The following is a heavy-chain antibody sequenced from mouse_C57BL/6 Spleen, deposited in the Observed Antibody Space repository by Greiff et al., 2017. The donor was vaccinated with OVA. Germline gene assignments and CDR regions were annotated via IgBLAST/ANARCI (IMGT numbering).Heavy chain of an antibody. Sequence: QVQLKQSGAELVKPGASVKLSCKASGYTFTEYTIHWVKQRSGQGLEWIGWFYPGSGSIKYNEKFKDKATLTGDKSSSTVYMELSRLTSEDSAVYFCARHEDYYGSSRGYFDVWGTGTTVTVSS. J-gene: IGHJ1*03. V-gene: IGHV1-62-2*01. CDR2: FYPGSGSI. D-gene: IGHD1-1*01. CDR3: ARHEDYYGSSRGYFDV. CDR1: GYTFTEYT.